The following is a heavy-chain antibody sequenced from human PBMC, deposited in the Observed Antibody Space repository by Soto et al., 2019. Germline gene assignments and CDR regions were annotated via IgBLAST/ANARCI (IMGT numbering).Heavy chain of an antibody. Sequence: SETLSLTCTVSGDSGGFISSSSYHWGWIRQPPGKGLEWIGNIYYSGSTYYNPSLKSRVTISVDTSKNQFSLKLMSVSAADTAVYYCGRLEGLATISYYFDYWGQGALVTVSS. CDR2: IYYSGST. V-gene: IGHV4-39*01. J-gene: IGHJ4*02. CDR1: GDSGGFISSSSYH. D-gene: IGHD3-9*01. CDR3: GRLEGLATISYYFDY.